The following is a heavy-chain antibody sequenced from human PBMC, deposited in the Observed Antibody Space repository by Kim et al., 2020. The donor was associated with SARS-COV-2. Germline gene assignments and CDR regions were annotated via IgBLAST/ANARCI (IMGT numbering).Heavy chain of an antibody. V-gene: IGHV4-39*07. CDR3: ATHRRGIAVADTNDY. D-gene: IGHD6-19*01. J-gene: IGHJ4*02. CDR1: GGSISSSSYY. Sequence: SETLSLTCTVSGGSISSSSYYWGWIRQPPGKGLEWIGSIYYSGSTYYNPSLKSRVTISVDTSKNQFSLKLSSVTAADTAVYYCATHRRGIAVADTNDYWGQGTLVTVSS. CDR2: IYYSGST.